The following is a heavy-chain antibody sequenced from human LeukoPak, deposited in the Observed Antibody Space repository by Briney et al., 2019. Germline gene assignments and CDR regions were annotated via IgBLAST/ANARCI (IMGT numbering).Heavy chain of an antibody. D-gene: IGHD3-9*01. CDR1: GDSVSSNSVA. Sequence: SQTLSLTCAISGDSVSSNSVAWNWIRQSPSKGLEWLGRTYYRSKWYNEYAVSVKSRITINPDTSKNQFSLHLNSVTPEDTAVYYCARHSYYDILTGYFLGGFGFDYWGQGTLVTVSS. J-gene: IGHJ4*02. CDR3: ARHSYYDILTGYFLGGFGFDY. V-gene: IGHV6-1*01. CDR2: TYYRSKWYN.